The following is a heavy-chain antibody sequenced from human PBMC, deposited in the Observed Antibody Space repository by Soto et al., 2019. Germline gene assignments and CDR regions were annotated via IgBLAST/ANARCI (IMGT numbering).Heavy chain of an antibody. D-gene: IGHD5-18*01. CDR1: GYTFTSYG. Sequence: QVQLVQSGAEVKKPGASVKVSCKASGYTFTSYGISWVRQAPGQGLEWMGGISAYNGNTNYAQKLQGRVTMTTDTSTTAGYTDPRTVSSDDTAVSYRAADEEIEYSSQLDDRGQGAPVTVSS. J-gene: IGHJ4*02. CDR2: ISAYNGNT. V-gene: IGHV1-18*01. CDR3: AADEEIEYSSQLDD.